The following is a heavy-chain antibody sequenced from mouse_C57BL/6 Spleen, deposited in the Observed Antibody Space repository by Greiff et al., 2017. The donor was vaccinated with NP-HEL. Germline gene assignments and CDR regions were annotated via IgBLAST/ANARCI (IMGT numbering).Heavy chain of an antibody. CDR3: AMKYDYDEGFAY. V-gene: IGHV1-74*01. CDR1: GYTFTSYW. J-gene: IGHJ3*01. D-gene: IGHD2-4*01. CDR2: IHPSDSDT. Sequence: QVQLQQPGAELVKPGASVKVSCKASGYTFTSYWMHWVKQRPGQGLEWIGRIHPSDSDTNYNQKFKGKATLTVDKSSSTAYMQLSSLISEDSAVYYCAMKYDYDEGFAYWGQGTLVTVSA.